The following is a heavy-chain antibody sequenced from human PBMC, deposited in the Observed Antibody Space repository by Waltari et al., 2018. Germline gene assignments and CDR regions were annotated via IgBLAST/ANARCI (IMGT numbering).Heavy chain of an antibody. V-gene: IGHV3-21*03. CDR3: VRALTTPNDY. J-gene: IGHJ4*02. Sequence: VQLVEAGGGLVKPGGPLRIPCAVLGFTTRNFGMSRVRQAPGKGLEWVATTTDGNAYLYYADSVRGRFTVSTDNAKSSLYLQMNNLRAEDTGVYYCVRALTTPNDYWGRGTLVTVSS. CDR1: GFTTRNFG. D-gene: IGHD4-17*01. CDR2: TTDGNAYL.